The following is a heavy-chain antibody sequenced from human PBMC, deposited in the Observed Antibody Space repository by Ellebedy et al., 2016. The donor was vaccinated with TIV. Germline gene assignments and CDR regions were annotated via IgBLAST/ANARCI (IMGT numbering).Heavy chain of an antibody. CDR3: ARVLRAGRYGDYFDY. V-gene: IGHV4-39*07. D-gene: IGHD1-1*01. Sequence: MPSETLSLTCSVSGGSISSSSFYWGWIRQPPGKGLEWIGNIYYSGTTFYSPSLKSRVTISVDTSKNQFSLNLGSVTAADTAVYYCARVLRAGRYGDYFDYWGQGTLVTVSS. CDR2: IYYSGTT. J-gene: IGHJ4*02. CDR1: GGSISSSSFY.